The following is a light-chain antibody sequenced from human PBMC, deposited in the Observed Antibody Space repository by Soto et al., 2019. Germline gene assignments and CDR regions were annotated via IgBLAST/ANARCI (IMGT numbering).Light chain of an antibody. Sequence: EIVLTQSPGPLSLSPGERATLSCRASQSVSNNYLAWYQQQPGQAPRILIYGASNRATGIPDRFSGSGSGTDSTLTISRLEPEDFAVYYCQQYGSSGTFGQGTKVDIK. CDR1: QSVSNNY. V-gene: IGKV3-20*01. CDR2: GAS. J-gene: IGKJ1*01. CDR3: QQYGSSGT.